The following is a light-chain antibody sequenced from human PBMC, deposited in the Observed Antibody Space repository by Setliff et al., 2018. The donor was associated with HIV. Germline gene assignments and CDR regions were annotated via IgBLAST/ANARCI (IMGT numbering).Light chain of an antibody. CDR2: TNS. CDR3: ASWDDSLKVYV. V-gene: IGLV1-44*01. CDR1: NSNIGTTT. Sequence: QPVLTQSPSVSGTPGQRVTISCSGSNSNIGTTTVNWYQRLPGAAPKLIIYTNSHRPSGVPDRFSGSKSGTSASLAISGLRSEDEAEYYCASWDDSLKVYVFGSGTKVTV. J-gene: IGLJ1*01.